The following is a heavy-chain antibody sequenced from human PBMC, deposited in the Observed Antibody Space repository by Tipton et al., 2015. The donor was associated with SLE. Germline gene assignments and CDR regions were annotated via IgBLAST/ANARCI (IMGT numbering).Heavy chain of an antibody. D-gene: IGHD3-10*01. J-gene: IGHJ4*02. CDR1: GGSISGSDYY. V-gene: IGHV4-39*07. CDR3: ARNNYYASGSPFDY. Sequence: PGLVKPSETLSLTCTVSGGSISGSDYYWGWIRQSPGKGLVWIGSFYYGGTTYYNPSLKSRVTISVDTSKNQFSLNLSSVTAADTAMYFCARNNYYASGSPFDYWGQGVLVSVSS. CDR2: FYYGGTT.